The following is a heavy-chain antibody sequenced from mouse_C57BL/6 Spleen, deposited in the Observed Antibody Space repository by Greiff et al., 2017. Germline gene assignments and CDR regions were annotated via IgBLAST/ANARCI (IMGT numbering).Heavy chain of an antibody. CDR2: ISDGGSYT. Sequence: EVQVVESGGGLVKPGGSLKLSCAASGFTFSSYAMSWVRQTPEKRLEWVATISDGGSYTYYPDNVKGRITISRDNAKNNLYLQMSHLKSEDTAMYYCARDRVYGRFAYWGQGTLVTVSA. CDR3: ARDRVYGRFAY. V-gene: IGHV5-4*01. CDR1: GFTFSSYA. J-gene: IGHJ3*01. D-gene: IGHD1-1*01.